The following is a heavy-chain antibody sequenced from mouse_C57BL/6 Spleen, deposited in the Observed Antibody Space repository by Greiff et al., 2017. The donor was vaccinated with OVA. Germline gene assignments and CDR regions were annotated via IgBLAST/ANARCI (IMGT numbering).Heavy chain of an antibody. CDR2: ISSGGSYT. Sequence: EVKLMESGGDLVKPGGSLKLSCAASGFTFSSYGMSWVRQTPDKRLEWVATISSGGSYTYYPDSVKGRFTISRDNAKNTLYLQMSSLKSEDTAMYYCARLIYYDYDDWFAYWGQGTLVTVSA. V-gene: IGHV5-6*01. CDR1: GFTFSSYG. D-gene: IGHD2-4*01. J-gene: IGHJ3*01. CDR3: ARLIYYDYDDWFAY.